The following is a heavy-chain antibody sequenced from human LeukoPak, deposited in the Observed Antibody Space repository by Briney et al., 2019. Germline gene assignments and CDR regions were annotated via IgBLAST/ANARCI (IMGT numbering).Heavy chain of an antibody. D-gene: IGHD3-22*01. CDR1: GGTFSSYA. Sequence: SVKVSCKASGGTFSSYAISWVRQAPRQGLEWRGGIIPIFGTANYAQKFQGRVTITTDESTSTAYMELSSLRSEDTAVYYCARPSDSSGYYYYYYMDVWGKGTTVTVSS. CDR3: ARPSDSSGYYYYYYMDV. J-gene: IGHJ6*03. V-gene: IGHV1-69*05. CDR2: IIPIFGTA.